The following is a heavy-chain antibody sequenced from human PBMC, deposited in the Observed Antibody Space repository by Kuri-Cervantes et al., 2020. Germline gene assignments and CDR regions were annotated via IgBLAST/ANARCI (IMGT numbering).Heavy chain of an antibody. J-gene: IGHJ4*02. V-gene: IGHV3-48*03. Sequence: GESLKISCAASGLTFSSSEMNWVRQAPGKGLQWVSYISSGGTTISYADSVKGRFTVSRDNARNSLYLQMNSLRAEDTAVYYCARDGKRESHPLLTGPYRFDYWGQGTLVTVSS. D-gene: IGHD3-9*01. CDR3: ARDGKRESHPLLTGPYRFDY. CDR2: ISSGGTTI. CDR1: GLTFSSSE.